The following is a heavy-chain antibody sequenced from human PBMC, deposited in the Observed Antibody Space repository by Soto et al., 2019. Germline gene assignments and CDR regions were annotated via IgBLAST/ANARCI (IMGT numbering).Heavy chain of an antibody. CDR3: ARGNCSSPNCYSFSGYYGMDV. J-gene: IGHJ6*02. CDR1: GGSISGGDYY. V-gene: IGHV4-61*02. Sequence: ASETLSLTCSVSGGSISGGDYYWSWIRQPAGKGLEWIGRIYTSGSTNYNPSLKSRVTMSLDTSKNQFSLKLTSVTAADTALYYCARGNCSSPNCYSFSGYYGMDVWGQGTTVTVSS. D-gene: IGHD2-2*01. CDR2: IYTSGST.